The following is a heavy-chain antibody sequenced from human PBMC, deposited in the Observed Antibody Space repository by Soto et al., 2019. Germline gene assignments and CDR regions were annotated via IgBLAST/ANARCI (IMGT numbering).Heavy chain of an antibody. CDR3: ARGRSIAARRSDY. V-gene: IGHV4-34*01. CDR2: INHSGST. D-gene: IGHD6-6*01. J-gene: IGHJ4*02. CDR1: GGSFSGYY. Sequence: NPSETLSLTCAVYGGSFSGYYWSWIRQPPGKGLEWIGEINHSGSTNYNPSLESRVTISVDTSKNQFSLKLSSVTAADTAVYYCARGRSIAARRSDYWGQGPLVTVSS.